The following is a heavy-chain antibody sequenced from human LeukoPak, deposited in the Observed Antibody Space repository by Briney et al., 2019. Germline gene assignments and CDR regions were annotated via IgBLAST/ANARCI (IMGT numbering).Heavy chain of an antibody. J-gene: IGHJ4*02. CDR2: FDPEDGET. V-gene: IGHV1-24*01. CDR1: GYTLTELS. Sequence: EASVKVSCKVSGYTLTELSMHWERQAPGKGLEWMGGFDPEDGETIYAQKFQGRVTMTEATSTDTAYMELSSLRSEDTAVYYCATVYRRGYSYGLDYWGQGTLVTVSS. CDR3: ATVYRRGYSYGLDY. D-gene: IGHD5-18*01.